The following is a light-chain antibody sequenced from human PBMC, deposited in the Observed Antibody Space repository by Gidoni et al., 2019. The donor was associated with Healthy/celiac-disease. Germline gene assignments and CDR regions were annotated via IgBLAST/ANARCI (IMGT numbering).Light chain of an antibody. CDR3: AAWDDSLSGHWV. CDR1: SSNIGSNY. V-gene: IGLV1-47*01. J-gene: IGLJ3*02. Sequence: QSVLTQPPSAYGTPGQRVTIPFSGSSSNIGSNYVYWYPQLPGTAPKLLIYRNNQRPSGVPDRFSGSKSGTSASLAISGLRSEDEADYYCAAWDDSLSGHWVFGGGTKLTVL. CDR2: RNN.